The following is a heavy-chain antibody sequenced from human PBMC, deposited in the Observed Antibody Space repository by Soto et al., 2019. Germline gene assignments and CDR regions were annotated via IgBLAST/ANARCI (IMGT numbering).Heavy chain of an antibody. CDR2: INAGNGNT. D-gene: IGHD3-10*01. CDR1: GYTFTSYA. Sequence: QVQLVQSGAEVKKPGASVKVSCKASGYTFTSYAMHWVRQAPGQRLEWMGWINAGNGNTKYSQKFQGRVPITRDTSASTAYMELSSLRSEDTAVYYCASSYYGSGNPKDYYYGMDVWGQGTTVTVSS. V-gene: IGHV1-3*01. CDR3: ASSYYGSGNPKDYYYGMDV. J-gene: IGHJ6*02.